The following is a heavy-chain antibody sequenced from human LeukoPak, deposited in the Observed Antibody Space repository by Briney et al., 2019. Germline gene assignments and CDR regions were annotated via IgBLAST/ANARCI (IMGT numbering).Heavy chain of an antibody. CDR1: GYTFTGYY. J-gene: IGHJ4*02. Sequence: GASVKVSCKASGYTFTGYYMHWVRQAPGQGLEWMGWINPNSGGTNYAQKFQGRVTMTRDTSISTAYMELSRLRSDDTAVYYCARVSYSSGSYGVDYWGQGTLVTVSS. CDR2: INPNSGGT. V-gene: IGHV1-2*02. CDR3: ARVSYSSGSYGVDY. D-gene: IGHD6-19*01.